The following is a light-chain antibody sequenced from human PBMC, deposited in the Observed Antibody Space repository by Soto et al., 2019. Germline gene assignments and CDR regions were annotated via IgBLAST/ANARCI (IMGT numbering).Light chain of an antibody. CDR2: EVS. Sequence: QSALTQAASVSGSPGQSITISCTGTSSDVGGYDSVSWYQQHPGKAPKLMIYEVSNRPSGVSNRFSGSKSGNTASLTISGLQAEDEADYYCISFTSSSTLLFGGGTKLTVL. CDR1: SSDVGGYDS. J-gene: IGLJ2*01. V-gene: IGLV2-14*01. CDR3: ISFTSSSTLL.